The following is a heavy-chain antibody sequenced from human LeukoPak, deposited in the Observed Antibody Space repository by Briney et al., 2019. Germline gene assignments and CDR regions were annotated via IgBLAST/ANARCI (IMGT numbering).Heavy chain of an antibody. CDR2: IYDSGRT. CDR3: ARRNIVATIAYFDY. Sequence: SETLSLTCTVSGCSISSSSYYWCWIRPPPGKGLVGIGSIYDSGRTYYNPSLKSRVTISVDTSKNQFSLKLSSVTAADTAVYNCARRNIVATIAYFDYWGQGTLATVSS. J-gene: IGHJ4*02. V-gene: IGHV4-39*01. CDR1: GCSISSSSYY. D-gene: IGHD5-12*01.